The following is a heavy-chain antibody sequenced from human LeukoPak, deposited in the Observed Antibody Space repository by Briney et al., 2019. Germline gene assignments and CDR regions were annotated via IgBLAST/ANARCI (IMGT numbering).Heavy chain of an antibody. CDR2: INPSGGST. J-gene: IGHJ4*02. CDR1: GYTFTSYY. CDR3: AREGSDFWSGSHTFDY. D-gene: IGHD3-3*01. Sequence: ASVKVYCKASGYTFTSYYMHWVRQAPGQGLEWMGIINPSGGSTSYAQKFQGRVTITADESTSTAYMELSSLRSEDTAVYYCAREGSDFWSGSHTFDYWGQGTLVTVSS. V-gene: IGHV1-46*01.